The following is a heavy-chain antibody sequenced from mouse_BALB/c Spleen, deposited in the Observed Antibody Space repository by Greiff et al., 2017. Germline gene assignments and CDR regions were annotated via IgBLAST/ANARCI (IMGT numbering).Heavy chain of an antibody. J-gene: IGHJ1*01. V-gene: IGHV5-4*02. CDR2: ISDGGSYT. D-gene: IGHD1-1*01. CDR1: GFTFSDYY. Sequence: EVKLVESGGGLVKPGGSLKLSCAASGFTFSDYYMYWVRQTPEKRLEWVATISDGGSYTYYPDSVKGRFTISRDNAKNNLYLQMSSLKSEDTAMYYCARAITAVVEDWYLNVGGAGTTVTVSS. CDR3: ARAITAVVEDWYLNV.